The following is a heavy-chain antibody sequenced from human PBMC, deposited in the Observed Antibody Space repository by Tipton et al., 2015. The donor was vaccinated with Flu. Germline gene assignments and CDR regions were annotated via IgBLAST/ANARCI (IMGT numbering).Heavy chain of an antibody. CDR2: IYSSGST. Sequence: TLSLTCTVFGDSISSYHWSWIRQPAGKGLEWIGRIYSSGSTNYNPSLKSRVTMSVDTSKNQFSLNLTSVTAADTAVYYCARSGSKGSSPDYWGQGTLVTVSS. V-gene: IGHV4-4*07. J-gene: IGHJ4*02. CDR1: GDSISSYH. D-gene: IGHD6-13*01. CDR3: ARSGSKGSSPDY.